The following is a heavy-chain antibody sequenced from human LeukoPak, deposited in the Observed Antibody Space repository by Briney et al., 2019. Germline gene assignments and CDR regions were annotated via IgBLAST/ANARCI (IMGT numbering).Heavy chain of an antibody. D-gene: IGHD5-24*01. CDR2: RKQDGSDE. J-gene: IGHJ4*02. CDR3: ARERGWPLCYFDY. V-gene: IGHV3-7*04. Sequence: GASLRLSCAVSGFTFSRYWLSWVPQAPGIGREWVPNRKQDGSDEDYVDSVKGRFTCSRDNAKNSLYLQMNSLRAEDTAVYYCARERGWPLCYFDYWGQGTLVTVSS. CDR1: GFTFSRYW.